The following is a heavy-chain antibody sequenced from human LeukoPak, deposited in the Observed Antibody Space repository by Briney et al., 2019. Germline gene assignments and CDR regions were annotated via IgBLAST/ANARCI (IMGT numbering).Heavy chain of an antibody. CDR3: VRMLNSDY. CDR2: IKGGGSST. V-gene: IGHV3-74*01. D-gene: IGHD2-8*01. Sequence: PGGSLRLSCAASGFTLSSYWMHWVRHAPCKGLVWGSRIKGGGSSTNYADSVKGRFTISRDNAKSTLYLQMNSLRAEDTAVYYCVRMLNSDYWGQGTLVTVSS. CDR1: GFTLSSYW. J-gene: IGHJ4*02.